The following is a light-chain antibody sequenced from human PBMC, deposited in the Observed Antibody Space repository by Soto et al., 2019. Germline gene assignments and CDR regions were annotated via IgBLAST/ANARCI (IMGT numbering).Light chain of an antibody. Sequence: ETVLTQSPGTLSLSPGERATLSRRASQSVGGSLAWYQQRPVQAPRLLVYHTSNRATVIPDRFSASGSGTDFTLTISRLEPEDFAVYYCQPCESSPRTFGQGTKVDIK. CDR3: QPCESSPRT. V-gene: IGKV3-20*01. CDR1: QSVGGS. J-gene: IGKJ1*01. CDR2: HTS.